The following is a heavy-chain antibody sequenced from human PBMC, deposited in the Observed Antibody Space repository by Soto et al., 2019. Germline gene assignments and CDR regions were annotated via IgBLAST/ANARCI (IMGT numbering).Heavy chain of an antibody. D-gene: IGHD5-18*01. CDR2: INPSGGST. CDR1: GYTFTSYY. V-gene: IGHV1-46*01. J-gene: IGHJ4*02. Sequence: SVKVSCKASGYTFTSYYMHWVRQAPGQGLEWMGIINPSGGSTSYAQKFQGRVTMTRDTSTSTVYMELSSLRSEDTAVYYCARGGSTWIQLWLHFDYWGQGTLVTVSS. CDR3: ARGGSTWIQLWLHFDY.